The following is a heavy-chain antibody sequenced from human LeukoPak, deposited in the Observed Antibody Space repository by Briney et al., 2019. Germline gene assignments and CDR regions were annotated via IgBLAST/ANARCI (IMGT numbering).Heavy chain of an antibody. Sequence: ASVKVSCKASGYTFTSYDINWVRQATGQGLEWMGWINPNSGGTNYAQKFQGRVTMTRDTSISTAYMELSRLRSDDTAVYYCARYSGSENDWGQGTLVTVSS. J-gene: IGHJ4*02. CDR2: INPNSGGT. D-gene: IGHD1-26*01. V-gene: IGHV1-2*02. CDR1: GYTFTSYD. CDR3: ARYSGSEND.